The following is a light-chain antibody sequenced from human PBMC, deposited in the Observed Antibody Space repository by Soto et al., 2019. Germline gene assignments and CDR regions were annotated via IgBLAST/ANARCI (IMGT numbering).Light chain of an antibody. Sequence: QSALTQPASVSGSPGQSITISCTGTSSDVGGYNYVSWYQQHPGKAPKLMLYEVSNRPSGVSNRFSGSKSDNTASLTISGLQAEDEADYYCCSYTSTSTLDVFGTGTKLTVL. CDR3: CSYTSTSTLDV. CDR2: EVS. V-gene: IGLV2-14*01. CDR1: SSDVGGYNY. J-gene: IGLJ1*01.